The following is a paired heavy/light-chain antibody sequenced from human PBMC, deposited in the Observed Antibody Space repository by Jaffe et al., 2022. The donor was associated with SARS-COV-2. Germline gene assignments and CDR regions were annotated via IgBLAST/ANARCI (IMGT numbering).Heavy chain of an antibody. J-gene: IGHJ4*02. CDR2: IFYTGTT. CDR1: GGSISSSSYY. CDR3: ARMHSGSDIYYVFADY. V-gene: IGHV4-39*01. D-gene: IGHD3-3*01. Sequence: QLQLQESGPGLVKPSETLSLTCTVSGGSISSSSYYWGWIRQPPGKGLEWIGNIFYTGTTYYSPSLKSRVTMSVDTSKNQFSLKLSSVTAADTAVYYCARMHSGSDIYYVFADYWGQGTLVTVSS.
Light chain of an antibody. V-gene: IGLV2-8*01. CDR2: EVS. CDR1: SNDIGGYNC. CDR3: SSYAGSNNWV. Sequence: QSALTQPPSASGSPGQSVTISCTGTSNDIGGYNCVSWYRQHPGKAPKLMIYEVSERPSGVPGRFSGSKSGNTASLTVSGLQAEDEADYYCSSYAGSNNWVFGGGTKLTVL. J-gene: IGLJ3*02.